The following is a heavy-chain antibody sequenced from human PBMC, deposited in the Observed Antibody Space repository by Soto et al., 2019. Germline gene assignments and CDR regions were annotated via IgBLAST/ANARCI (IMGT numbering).Heavy chain of an antibody. J-gene: IGHJ3*02. Sequence: QVQLVQSGAEVKKPGASVKVSCKASGYTFTSYGISWVRQAPGQGLEWMGWISAYNGNTNYAQKLKGRVTMPTDTSKSTAYMELRSLRSDDTAVYYSARSVAPYDAFDIWGQGTMVTVSA. CDR1: GYTFTSYG. V-gene: IGHV1-18*01. CDR3: ARSVAPYDAFDI. D-gene: IGHD2-15*01. CDR2: ISAYNGNT.